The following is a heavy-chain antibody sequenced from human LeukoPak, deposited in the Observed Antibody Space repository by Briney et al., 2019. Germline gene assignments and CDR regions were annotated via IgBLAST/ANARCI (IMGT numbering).Heavy chain of an antibody. CDR3: TRMSAYDILTGYYHYFDY. CDR2: IYYSGST. CDR1: GGSISSYY. Sequence: SETLSLTCTVSGGSISSYYWSWIRQPPGKGLEWFGYIYYSGSTNYNPSLKSRVTISVDTSKNQFSLKLSSVTAADTAVYFCTRMSAYDILTGYYHYFDYWGQGTLVTVSS. V-gene: IGHV4-59*01. D-gene: IGHD3-9*01. J-gene: IGHJ4*02.